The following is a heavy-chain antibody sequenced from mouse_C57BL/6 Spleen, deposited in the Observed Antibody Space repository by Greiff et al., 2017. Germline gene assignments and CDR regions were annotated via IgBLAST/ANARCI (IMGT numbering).Heavy chain of an antibody. V-gene: IGHV1-18*01. Sequence: VQLQQSGPELVKPGASVKIPCKASGYTFTDYNMDWVKQSHGKSLEWIGDINPNNGGTIYNQKFKGKATLTVDKSSSTAYMELRSLTSEDTAVYYCAVSSSFYYAMDYWGQGTSVTVSS. CDR3: AVSSSFYYAMDY. CDR1: GYTFTDYN. J-gene: IGHJ4*01. D-gene: IGHD1-1*01. CDR2: INPNNGGT.